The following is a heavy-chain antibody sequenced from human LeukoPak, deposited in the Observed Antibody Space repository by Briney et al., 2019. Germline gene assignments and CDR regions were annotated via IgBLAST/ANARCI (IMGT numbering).Heavy chain of an antibody. V-gene: IGHV3-48*03. J-gene: IGHJ5*02. CDR2: ISSSGSTI. Sequence: GGSLRLSCAASGFTFSSYEMNWVRQAPGKGLEWVSYISSSGSTIYYVDSVKGRSTISRDNAKNSLYLQMNSLRAEDTAVYYCARSPALRWQFDPWGQGTLVTVSS. CDR3: ARSPALRWQFDP. CDR1: GFTFSSYE. D-gene: IGHD4-23*01.